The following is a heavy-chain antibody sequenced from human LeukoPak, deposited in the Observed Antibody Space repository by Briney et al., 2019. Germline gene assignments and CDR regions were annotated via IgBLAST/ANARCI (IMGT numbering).Heavy chain of an antibody. CDR2: INPSGGST. V-gene: IGHV1-46*01. Sequence: ASVKVSCKASGYTFTNYFLHWVRQAPGQGLEWVGIINPSGGSTSYAQKFQGRVTMTRDTSTTTVYMELSSLRSEDTAVYYCARDLYGYKGNWFDPWGQGALVTVSS. CDR1: GYTFTNYF. CDR3: ARDLYGYKGNWFDP. D-gene: IGHD3-10*01. J-gene: IGHJ5*02.